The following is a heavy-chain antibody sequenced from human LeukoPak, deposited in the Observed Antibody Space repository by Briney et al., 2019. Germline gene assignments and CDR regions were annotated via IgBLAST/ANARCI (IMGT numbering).Heavy chain of an antibody. D-gene: IGHD5-18*01. Sequence: GESLKISCKGSGYSFTSYWIGWVRQMPGKGLEWMGIIYPGDSDTRYSPSFQGQVTISADKSISTAYLQWSSLKASDTAMYYCARRNSYGYADHKNWFDPWGQGTLVTVSS. CDR3: ARRNSYGYADHKNWFDP. CDR2: IYPGDSDT. J-gene: IGHJ5*02. V-gene: IGHV5-51*01. CDR1: GYSFTSYW.